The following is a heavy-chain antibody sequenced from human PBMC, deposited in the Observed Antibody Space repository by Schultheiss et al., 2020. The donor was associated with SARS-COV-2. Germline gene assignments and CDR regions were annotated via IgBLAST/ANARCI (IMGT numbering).Heavy chain of an antibody. D-gene: IGHD2-15*01. J-gene: IGHJ3*02. V-gene: IGHV3-64*04. CDR1: GFTFSSYA. CDR2: ISSNGGST. CDR3: ARSLIDIVVVVAAHDAFDI. Sequence: GGSLRLSCAASGFTFSSYAMHWVRQAPGKGLEYVSAISSNGGSTYYADSVKGRFTISRDNAKNSLYLQMNSLRAEDTAVYYCARSLIDIVVVVAAHDAFDIWGQGTMVTVSS.